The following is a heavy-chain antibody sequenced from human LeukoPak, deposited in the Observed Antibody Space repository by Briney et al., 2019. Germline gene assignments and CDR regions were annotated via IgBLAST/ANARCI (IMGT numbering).Heavy chain of an antibody. D-gene: IGHD3-10*01. CDR2: ISYDGSNK. CDR1: GFTFSTYA. CDR3: ARELYYYGSATLDY. V-gene: IGHV3-30*04. Sequence: GGSLRLSCAASGFTFSTYAMRWVRQAPGKGLEWVAVISYDGSNKYYADSVKGRFTISRDNSKNTLYLQMNSLRAEDTAVYYCARELYYYGSATLDYWGQGTLVTVSS. J-gene: IGHJ4*02.